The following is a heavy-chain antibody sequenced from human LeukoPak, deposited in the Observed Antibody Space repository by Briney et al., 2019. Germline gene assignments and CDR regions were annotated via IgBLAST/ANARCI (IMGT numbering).Heavy chain of an antibody. CDR2: IYYSGST. D-gene: IGHD1-26*01. CDR3: ARAGATRTDDAFDI. J-gene: IGHJ3*02. Sequence: PSETLSLTCTVSVGSISSGDYYWSSIRQPPGKGLEWFGYIYYSGSTYYNPSLKSRVTISVDTSKTQFSLKLSSVTAADTAVYYCARAGATRTDDAFDIWGQGTMVTVSS. V-gene: IGHV4-30-4*08. CDR1: VGSISSGDYY.